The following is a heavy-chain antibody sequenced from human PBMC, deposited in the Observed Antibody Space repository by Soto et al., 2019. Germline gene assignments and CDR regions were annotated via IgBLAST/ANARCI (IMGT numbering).Heavy chain of an antibody. V-gene: IGHV3-48*04. CDR2: ISSSSSTI. CDR3: ARGDPTATNYYYYYGMDV. J-gene: IGHJ6*02. CDR1: GFTFSSYS. Sequence: GGSLRHSCAASGFTFSSYSMNWVRQAPGKGLERVSYISSSSSTIYYADSVKGRFTISRDNAKNSLYLQMNSLRAEDTAVYYCARGDPTATNYYYYYGMDVWGQGTTVTVSS. D-gene: IGHD4-4*01.